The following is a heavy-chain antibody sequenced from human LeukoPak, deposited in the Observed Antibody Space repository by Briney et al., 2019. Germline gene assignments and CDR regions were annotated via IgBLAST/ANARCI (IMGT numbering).Heavy chain of an antibody. Sequence: PGGSLRLSCAASGFIFSNYWMTWVRQAPGKGLEWVANIKQDGSEKYYVDSVKGRFTISRDNAKNSLYLQMNSLRAEDTAVYYCASPEWLPDSIDIWGQGTMVTVSS. CDR3: ASPEWLPDSIDI. D-gene: IGHD3-3*01. J-gene: IGHJ3*02. CDR2: IKQDGSEK. V-gene: IGHV3-7*01. CDR1: GFIFSNYW.